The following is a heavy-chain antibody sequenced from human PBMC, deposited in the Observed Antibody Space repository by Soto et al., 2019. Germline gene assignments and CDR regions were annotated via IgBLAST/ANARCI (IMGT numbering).Heavy chain of an antibody. V-gene: IGHV3-23*01. CDR2: ISGSGGST. J-gene: IGHJ5*02. CDR1: GFTFSSYA. D-gene: IGHD2-2*01. CDR3: AKDPDIVVVPGWFDP. Sequence: GGSLRLSCAASGFTFSSYAMSWVRQAPGKGLEWVSAISGSGGSTYCADTVKGRFTISRDNSKNTLYLQMNSLRAEDTAVYYCAKDPDIVVVPGWFDPWGQGTLVTVSS.